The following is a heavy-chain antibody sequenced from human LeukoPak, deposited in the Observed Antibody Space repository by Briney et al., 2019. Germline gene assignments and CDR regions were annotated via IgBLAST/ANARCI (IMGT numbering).Heavy chain of an antibody. Sequence: GGSLRLSCAASGLTFSSYAMSWVRQAPGKGLEWVANIKQDGSEKYYVDSVKGRSTISRDNAKNSVYLQMNSLRAEDTAVYYCARENYFDYWGQGTLVTVSS. CDR3: ARENYFDY. CDR2: IKQDGSEK. CDR1: GLTFSSYA. V-gene: IGHV3-7*01. J-gene: IGHJ4*02.